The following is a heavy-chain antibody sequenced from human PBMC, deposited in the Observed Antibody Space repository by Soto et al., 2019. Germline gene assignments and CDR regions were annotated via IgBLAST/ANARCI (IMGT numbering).Heavy chain of an antibody. Sequence: SVKVSWETSGGTFSNYAINWVLQAPGQGLEWMGGIIPIFGAANYAQNFQGRVTITADESTSTAYMELSSLRSEDTAVYYCAREMFYYDSNGYFDYWGQGTLVTVSS. V-gene: IGHV1-69*13. J-gene: IGHJ4*02. D-gene: IGHD3-22*01. CDR3: AREMFYYDSNGYFDY. CDR1: GGTFSNYA. CDR2: IIPIFGAA.